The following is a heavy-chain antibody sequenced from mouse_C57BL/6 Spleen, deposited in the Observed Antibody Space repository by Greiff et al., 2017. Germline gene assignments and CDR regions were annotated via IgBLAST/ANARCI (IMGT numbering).Heavy chain of an antibody. J-gene: IGHJ3*01. CDR3: ARHYGSPCFAY. CDR2: IYPGSGST. CDR1: GYTFTSYW. V-gene: IGHV1-55*01. D-gene: IGHD1-1*01. Sequence: QVQLQQPGAELVKPGASVKMSCKASGYTFTSYWITWVKQRPGQGLEWIGDIYPGSGSTNYNEKFTSKATLTVDTSSSTAYMQLSSLTSEAAAVYYCARHYGSPCFAYWGLGTLVTVSA.